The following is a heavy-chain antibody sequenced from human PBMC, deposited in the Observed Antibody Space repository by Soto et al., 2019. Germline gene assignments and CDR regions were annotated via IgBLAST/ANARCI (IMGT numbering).Heavy chain of an antibody. CDR1: GGSFSGYY. CDR2: INHSGST. D-gene: IGHD6-6*01. Sequence: SETLSLTCAVYGGSFSGYYWSWIRQPPGKGLEWIGEINHSGSTNYNPSLKSRVTISVDTSKNQFSLKLSSVTAADTAVYYCAVAVLFPYSSSSLDYWGQGTLVTVSS. J-gene: IGHJ4*02. CDR3: AVAVLFPYSSSSLDY. V-gene: IGHV4-34*01.